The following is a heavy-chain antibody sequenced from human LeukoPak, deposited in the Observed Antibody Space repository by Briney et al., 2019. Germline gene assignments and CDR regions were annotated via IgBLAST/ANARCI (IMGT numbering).Heavy chain of an antibody. V-gene: IGHV3-23*01. CDR3: AKGRTPRVVVVAATLDGFDY. CDR2: ISGSGGST. J-gene: IGHJ4*02. CDR1: GLTFSSYA. Sequence: GGSLRLSCAASGLTFSSYAMSWVRQAPGKGVEWVSAISGSGGSTSYTDSVKGRFPISRDNSKNTLYLQMNSLRAEDTAVYYCAKGRTPRVVVVAATLDGFDYWGQGTLVTVSS. D-gene: IGHD2-15*01.